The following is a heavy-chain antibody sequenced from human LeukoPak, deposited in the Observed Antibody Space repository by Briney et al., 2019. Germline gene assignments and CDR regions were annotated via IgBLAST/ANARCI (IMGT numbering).Heavy chain of an antibody. Sequence: GGSLRLSCAASGFTFSSYGMHWVRQAPGKGLEWVANIKQDGGEKYYVDSVKGRFTISRDNAKNSLYLQMNSLRAEDTAVYYCARVSRVVAYLSSFDYWGQGTLVTVSS. J-gene: IGHJ4*02. V-gene: IGHV3-7*04. CDR2: IKQDGGEK. CDR1: GFTFSSYG. CDR3: ARVSRVVAYLSSFDY. D-gene: IGHD2-15*01.